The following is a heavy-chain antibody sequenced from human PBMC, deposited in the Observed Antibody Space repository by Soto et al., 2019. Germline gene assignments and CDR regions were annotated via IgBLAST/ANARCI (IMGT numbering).Heavy chain of an antibody. Sequence: ASVKVSCKASGYTFTNNDVSWLRQSTGQGLEWMGWMNPGSGDTGYAQKFQGRVTMTRDISIATAYMELNSLTSEDTAIYYCARMESFGSLNWFDPWGQGTQVTVSS. V-gene: IGHV1-8*02. CDR3: ARMESFGSLNWFDP. CDR2: MNPGSGDT. J-gene: IGHJ5*02. D-gene: IGHD5-18*01. CDR1: GYTFTNND.